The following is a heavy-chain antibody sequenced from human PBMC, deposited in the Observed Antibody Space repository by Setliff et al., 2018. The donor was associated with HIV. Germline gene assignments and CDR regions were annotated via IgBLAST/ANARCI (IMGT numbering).Heavy chain of an antibody. J-gene: IGHJ4*01. D-gene: IGHD1-1*01. V-gene: IGHV1-2*02. Sequence: GASVKVSCKASGYTFTGYYIHWVRQAPGQGLEWMGWINPSSAGTKYAQKFQDRVTMIRDTSITTAYMALSRLTSDDTAVYLWARGINWFAPFDYWGQGTLVTVSS. CDR1: GYTFTGYY. CDR3: ARGINWFAPFDY. CDR2: INPSSAGT.